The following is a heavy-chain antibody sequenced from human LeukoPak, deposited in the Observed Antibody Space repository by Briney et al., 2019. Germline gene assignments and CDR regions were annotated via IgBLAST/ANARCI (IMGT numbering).Heavy chain of an antibody. Sequence: PSETLSLTCTVSGGSISSSSYYWSWIRQPAGKGLEWIGRIYTSGSTNYNPSLKSRVTISVDTSKNQFSLKLSSVTAADTAVYYCARDLYSYGYSVQDYWGQGTLVTVSS. J-gene: IGHJ4*02. D-gene: IGHD5-18*01. V-gene: IGHV4-61*02. CDR2: IYTSGST. CDR1: GGSISSSSYY. CDR3: ARDLYSYGYSVQDY.